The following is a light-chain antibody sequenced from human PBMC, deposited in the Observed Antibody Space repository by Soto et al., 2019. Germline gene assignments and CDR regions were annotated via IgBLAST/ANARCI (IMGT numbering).Light chain of an antibody. CDR1: SSDVGSYNL. V-gene: IGLV2-23*01. CDR2: EGS. J-gene: IGLJ1*01. Sequence: QSALTQPASVSGSPGQSITISCTGTSSDVGSYNLVSWYQQHPGKAPKLMIYEGSKRPSGVSNRFSGSKSGNTASLTIPGLQAEYEADYYCCSYAGSSTYVFGTGTKVTVL. CDR3: CSYAGSSTYV.